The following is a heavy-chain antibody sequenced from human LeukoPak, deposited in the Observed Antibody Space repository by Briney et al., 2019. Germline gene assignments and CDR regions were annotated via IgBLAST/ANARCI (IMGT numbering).Heavy chain of an antibody. J-gene: IGHJ6*03. CDR2: IIPIFGTA. Sequence: ASVKVSCKASGGTFSSYAISWVRQAPGQGLEWMGGIIPIFGTANYAQKFQGRVTITADKSTSTAYMELRSLKSDDTAVYYCARVAIINYRVYYYYYMDVWGKGTTVTVSS. CDR3: ARVAIINYRVYYYYYMDV. V-gene: IGHV1-69*06. D-gene: IGHD3-10*01. CDR1: GGTFSSYA.